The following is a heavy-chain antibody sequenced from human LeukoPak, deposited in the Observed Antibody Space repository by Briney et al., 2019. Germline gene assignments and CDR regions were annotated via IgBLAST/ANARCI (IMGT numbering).Heavy chain of an antibody. CDR3: AKGRYSYSSGDLDY. Sequence: GGSLRLSCAASGFTFSSYAMSWVRQAPGKGLEWVSAISGSAGSTYYADSVKGRCTISRDNSKNTMYLQMNRLGAEDTAVYYCAKGRYSYSSGDLDYCGQGALVTVSS. D-gene: IGHD6-19*01. J-gene: IGHJ4*02. CDR2: ISGSAGST. CDR1: GFTFSSYA. V-gene: IGHV3-23*01.